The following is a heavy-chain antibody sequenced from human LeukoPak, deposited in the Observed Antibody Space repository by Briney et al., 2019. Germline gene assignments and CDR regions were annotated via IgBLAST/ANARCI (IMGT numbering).Heavy chain of an antibody. CDR1: GGSFSGYY. Sequence: SETLSLTCAVYGGSFSGYYWSWIRQPPGKGLEWIGEINHSGSTNYNPSLKSRVTISVDTSKNQFSLKLSSVTAADTAVYYCARGPRYYYGSSGYYWGQGTLVTVSS. V-gene: IGHV4-34*01. D-gene: IGHD3-22*01. J-gene: IGHJ4*02. CDR2: INHSGST. CDR3: ARGPRYYYGSSGYY.